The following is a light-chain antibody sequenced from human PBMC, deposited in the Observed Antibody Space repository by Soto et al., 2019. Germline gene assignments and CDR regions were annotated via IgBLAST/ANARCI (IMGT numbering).Light chain of an antibody. Sequence: QSVLTHPPSVSGAPGQRVTISCTGSSSNIGAGYDVHWYQQLPGTAPKLLIYGNSNRPSGVPDRVSGSKSGTSASLAITGLQAEDEADYYCQSYDSSLSGSVFGGGTKLTVL. J-gene: IGLJ2*01. CDR2: GNS. V-gene: IGLV1-40*01. CDR1: SSNIGAGYD. CDR3: QSYDSSLSGSV.